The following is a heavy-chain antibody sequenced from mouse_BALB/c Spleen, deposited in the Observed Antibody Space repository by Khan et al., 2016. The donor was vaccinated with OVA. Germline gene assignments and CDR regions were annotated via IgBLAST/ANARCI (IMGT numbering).Heavy chain of an antibody. V-gene: IGHV3-2*02. CDR1: GYSITSDYA. J-gene: IGHJ2*01. CDR2: ISYSGNT. CDR3: ARVYGGDFDY. Sequence: VQLKESGPGLVKPSQSLSLTCTVTGYSITSDYAWNWIRQLPGNKLEWMGFISYSGNTNYNPSLKSRISTTRDTSKNQFFLQLNSVTTEDTATYYCARVYGGDFDYWGQGTTLTVSS. D-gene: IGHD1-1*01.